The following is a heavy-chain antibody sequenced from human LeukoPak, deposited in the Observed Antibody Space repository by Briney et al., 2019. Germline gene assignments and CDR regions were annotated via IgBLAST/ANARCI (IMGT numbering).Heavy chain of an antibody. CDR3: ARRGNVYYYGMDV. V-gene: IGHV4-39*01. CDR2: IYYSGST. CDR1: GGSISSSSYY. J-gene: IGHJ6*02. Sequence: PSETLSLTCTVSGGSISSSSYYWGWIRQPPGKGLEWIGSIYYSGSTYSNPSLKSRVTISVDTSKNQLSLKLSSVTAADTAVYYCARRGNVYYYGMDVWGQGPTVTVSS.